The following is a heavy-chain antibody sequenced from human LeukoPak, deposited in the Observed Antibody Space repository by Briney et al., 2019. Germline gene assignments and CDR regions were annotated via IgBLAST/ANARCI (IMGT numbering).Heavy chain of an antibody. V-gene: IGHV3-21*06. D-gene: IGHD1-26*01. CDR3: ARAWLVLVGARTDYLDS. CDR2: ISDTSKYI. Sequence: GGSLRLSCAASGFTFRNYRMNWVRQAPGKGLEWVATISDTSKYIYYGDSVKGRFTVSRDNAKNSLYLQMDSLRVEDTAVYYCARAWLVLVGARTDYLDSWGQGTLVSVSS. CDR1: GFTFRNYR. J-gene: IGHJ4*02.